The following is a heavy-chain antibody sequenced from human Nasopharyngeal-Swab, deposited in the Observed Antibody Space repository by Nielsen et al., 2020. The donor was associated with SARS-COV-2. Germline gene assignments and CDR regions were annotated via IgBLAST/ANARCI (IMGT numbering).Heavy chain of an antibody. Sequence: ASVKVSCKASGYTFTSYAMHWVRQAPGQRLEWMGWINAGNGNTKYSQKFQGRVTMTRDTSTSTVYMELSSLRSEDTAVYYCARGFLGYYDILTGYYPSDYWGQGTLVTVSS. V-gene: IGHV1-3*01. CDR2: INAGNGNT. CDR1: GYTFTSYA. CDR3: ARGFLGYYDILTGYYPSDY. J-gene: IGHJ4*02. D-gene: IGHD3-9*01.